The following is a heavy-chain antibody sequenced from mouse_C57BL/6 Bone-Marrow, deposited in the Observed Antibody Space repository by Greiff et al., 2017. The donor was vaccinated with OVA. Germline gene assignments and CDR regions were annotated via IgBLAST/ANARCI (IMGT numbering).Heavy chain of an antibody. J-gene: IGHJ3*01. CDR1: GYTFTSYW. V-gene: IGHV1-52*01. Sequence: QVQLQQPGAELVRPGSSVKLSCKASGYTFTSYWMHWVKQRPIQGLEWIGNIDPSGSETHYNQKFKDKATLTVDKSSSTAYMQLSSLTSEVSAVYYCARRDYRWGFACWGQGSLVTDSA. CDR2: IDPSGSET. CDR3: ARRDYRWGFAC. D-gene: IGHD2-14*01.